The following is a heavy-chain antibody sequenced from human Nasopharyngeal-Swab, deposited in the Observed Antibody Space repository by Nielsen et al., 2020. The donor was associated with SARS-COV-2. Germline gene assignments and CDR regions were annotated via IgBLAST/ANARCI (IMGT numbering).Heavy chain of an antibody. CDR1: GFMFSGYD. J-gene: IGHJ4*02. D-gene: IGHD5-12*01. CDR3: ATPRGFSGYDYGY. Sequence: GESLKISCAASGFMFSGYDMTWVRQAPGKGLEWVSGISGSGGSTYYADSVKGRFTISRDNSKNTLYLQMNSLRADDTAVYYCATPRGFSGYDYGYWGQGNLVTVSS. V-gene: IGHV3-23*01. CDR2: ISGSGGST.